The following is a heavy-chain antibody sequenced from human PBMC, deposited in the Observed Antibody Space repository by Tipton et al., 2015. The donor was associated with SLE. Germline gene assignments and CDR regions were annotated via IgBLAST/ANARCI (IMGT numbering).Heavy chain of an antibody. V-gene: IGHV3-11*04. CDR3: AREMNWYFDL. Sequence: SLRLSCAASGFTFSSYAMSWIRQAPGKGLEWLSYISRTGSTVYYTDSVKGRFTISRDNTKNSLFLQMNSLRAEDTAMYYCAREMNWYFDLWGRGTLVTVSS. CDR1: GFTFSSYA. J-gene: IGHJ2*01. CDR2: ISRTGSTV.